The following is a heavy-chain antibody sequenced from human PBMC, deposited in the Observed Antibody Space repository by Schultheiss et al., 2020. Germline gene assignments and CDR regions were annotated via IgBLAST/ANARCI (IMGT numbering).Heavy chain of an antibody. D-gene: IGHD3-22*01. CDR2: ITSSSSHK. CDR3: ATEDYEHNDLTN. J-gene: IGHJ4*02. V-gene: IGHV3-21*01. CDR1: GFSFSTYA. Sequence: GGSLRLSCAASGFSFSTYAMNWVRQAPGQGLEWVSSITSSSSHKFYADSVKGRFTISRDNAKSSLYLQMNSLRAEDMAVYYCATEDYEHNDLTNWGQGTLVTVSS.